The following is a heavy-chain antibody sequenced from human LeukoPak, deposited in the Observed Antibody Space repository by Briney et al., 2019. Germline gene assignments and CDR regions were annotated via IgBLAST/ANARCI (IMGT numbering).Heavy chain of an antibody. CDR1: GGSINSYY. J-gene: IGHJ4*02. D-gene: IGHD2-21*01. V-gene: IGHV4-59*08. CDR3: ARHVEGMGVDY. CDR2: IYHSGSA. Sequence: PSETLSLTCTVSGGSINSYYWSWIRQPPGKGLEWIGYIYHSGSAKYEPSLKSRVTISVDTSKNQFSLKLSSVTAADTAVYYCARHVEGMGVDYWGQGTLVTVSS.